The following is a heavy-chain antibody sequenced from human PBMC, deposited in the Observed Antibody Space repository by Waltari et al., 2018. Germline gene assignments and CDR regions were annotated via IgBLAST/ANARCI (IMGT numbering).Heavy chain of an antibody. J-gene: IGHJ4*02. Sequence: QVQLVQSGAEVKKPGASVKVSCKAPGYTLTGYYMHWVRRAPGQGLEWMGRINPISGSTNYARKFQGRVTMTRDASISTAYMELSRLRSYDTAVYYCAREYQLLFADWGQGTLVTVSS. CDR2: INPISGST. D-gene: IGHD2-21*01. CDR3: AREYQLLFAD. CDR1: GYTLTGYY. V-gene: IGHV1-2*06.